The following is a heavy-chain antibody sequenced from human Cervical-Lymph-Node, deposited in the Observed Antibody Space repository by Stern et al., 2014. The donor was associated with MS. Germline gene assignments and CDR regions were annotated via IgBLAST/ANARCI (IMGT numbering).Heavy chain of an antibody. CDR1: GYTFTAYF. Sequence: VQPVQSGAEVERPGASVKVSCKASGYTFTAYFLHWVRQAPGQGLEWMGWISPKTGSATYAQKFQDRVTMTRDTSINTGYMEVSSLRSDDTAVYYCARDRGSYSDYWGQGTLVAVSS. V-gene: IGHV1-2*02. J-gene: IGHJ4*02. D-gene: IGHD1-26*01. CDR3: ARDRGSYSDY. CDR2: ISPKTGSA.